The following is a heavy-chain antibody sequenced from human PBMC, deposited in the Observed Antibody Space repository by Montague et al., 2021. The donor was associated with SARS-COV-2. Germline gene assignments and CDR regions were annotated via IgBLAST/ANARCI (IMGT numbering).Heavy chain of an antibody. CDR3: ARWALDGGNPGDGAFDI. V-gene: IGHV4-59*01. Sequence: SETLSLTCAVYGGSISSYYWSWIRQPPGKGLEWIGYINYSGSTNYNPSLKSRVTISVDTSKNQFSLKLSSVTAADTAAYYCARWALDGGNPGDGAFDIWGQGTMVTVSS. CDR2: INYSGST. D-gene: IGHD4-23*01. CDR1: GGSISSYY. J-gene: IGHJ3*02.